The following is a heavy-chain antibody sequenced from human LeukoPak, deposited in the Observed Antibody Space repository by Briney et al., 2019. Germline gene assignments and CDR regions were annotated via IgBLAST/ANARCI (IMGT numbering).Heavy chain of an antibody. J-gene: IGHJ4*02. D-gene: IGHD3-22*01. CDR2: INPNSGGT. CDR3: ARDRYYYDSSGYCDY. CDR1: GYTFTGYY. V-gene: IGHV1-2*06. Sequence: ASVKVSCKASGYTFTGYYMHWVRQAPGQGLEWMGRINPNSGGTNYAQKFQGRVTMTRDTSISTAYTELSRLRSDDTAVYYCARDRYYYDSSGYCDYWGQGTLVTVSS.